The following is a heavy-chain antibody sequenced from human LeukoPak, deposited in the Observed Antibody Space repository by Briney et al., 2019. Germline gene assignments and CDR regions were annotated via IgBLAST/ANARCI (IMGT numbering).Heavy chain of an antibody. D-gene: IGHD3-22*01. CDR3: ARLRRLRESSGYYSVYYYYYMDV. J-gene: IGHJ6*03. V-gene: IGHV4-4*07. CDR2: IYTSGST. CDR1: GGSISSYY. Sequence: PSETLSLTCTVSGGSISSYYWSWIRQPAGKGLEWIGRIYTSGSTNYNPSLKSRVTISVDTSKNQFSLKLSSVTAADTAVYYCARLRRLRESSGYYSVYYYYYMDVWGKGTTVTISS.